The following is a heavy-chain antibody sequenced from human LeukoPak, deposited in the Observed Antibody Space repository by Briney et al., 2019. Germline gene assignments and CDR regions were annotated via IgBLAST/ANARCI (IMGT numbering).Heavy chain of an antibody. V-gene: IGHV3-21*01. CDR2: ISSSSSYI. J-gene: IGHJ4*02. Sequence: PGGSLRPSCPPFKFTFSSNSMNWVRQAPGKGLEWVSSISSSSSYIYYADSVKGRFTISRDNAKNSLYLQMNSLRAEDTAVYYCARDQGYGDLDYWGQGTLVTVSS. D-gene: IGHD4-17*01. CDR1: KFTFSSNS. CDR3: ARDQGYGDLDY.